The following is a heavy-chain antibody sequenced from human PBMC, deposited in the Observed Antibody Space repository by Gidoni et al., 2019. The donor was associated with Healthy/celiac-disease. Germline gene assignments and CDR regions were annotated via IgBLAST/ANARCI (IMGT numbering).Heavy chain of an antibody. CDR1: GSPFTSYA. V-gene: IGHV1-3*01. J-gene: IGHJ4*02. Sequence: QVQLVQSGAEVKKPGASVTVSCKASGSPFTSYAMHWVRQAPGQRLEWMGWINAGNGNTKYSQKFQGRVTITRDTSASTAYMELSSLRSEDTAVYYCARSGFRAITMTPFDYWGQGTLVTVSS. CDR2: INAGNGNT. D-gene: IGHD3-22*01. CDR3: ARSGFRAITMTPFDY.